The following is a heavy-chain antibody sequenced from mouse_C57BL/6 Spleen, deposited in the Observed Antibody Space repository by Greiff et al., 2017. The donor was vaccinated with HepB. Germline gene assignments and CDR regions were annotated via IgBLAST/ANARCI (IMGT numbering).Heavy chain of an antibody. D-gene: IGHD3-2*02. CDR2: IWTGGGT. CDR1: GFSLTSYA. CDR3: ARNSQTAQATSYYFDY. V-gene: IGHV2-9-1*01. Sequence: VQLVESGPGLVAPSQSLSITCTVSGFSLTSYAISWVRQPPGKGLEWLGVIWTGGGTNYNSALKSRLSISKDNSKSQVFLKMNSLQTDDTARYYCARNSQTAQATSYYFDYWGQGTTLTVSS. J-gene: IGHJ2*01.